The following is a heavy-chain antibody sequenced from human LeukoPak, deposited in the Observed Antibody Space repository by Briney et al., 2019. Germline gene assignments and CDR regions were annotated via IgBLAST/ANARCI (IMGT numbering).Heavy chain of an antibody. Sequence: TPSETLSLTCTVSGDSISSYYWSWIRQPPGKGLEWIGYIYYSGSTNQNPSLKSRVTISVDTSKNQFSLKLSSVTAADTAVYYCARELRGLGYWGQGTLVTVSS. CDR3: ARELRGLGY. J-gene: IGHJ4*02. CDR1: GDSISSYY. D-gene: IGHD4-17*01. CDR2: IYYSGST. V-gene: IGHV4-59*12.